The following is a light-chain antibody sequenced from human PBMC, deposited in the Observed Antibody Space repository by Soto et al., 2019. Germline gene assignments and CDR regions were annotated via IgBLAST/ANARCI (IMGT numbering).Light chain of an antibody. Sequence: DIQLTQSPSFLSASVGDRVTITCRASQGISSYLAWYQQKPGKAPKVLIYSASTLQSGVPSRFSGSGSGTEFTLTISSLQPEYFATYYCQQLNSYPRFTFGPGTKVDIK. CDR1: QGISSY. CDR2: SAS. CDR3: QQLNSYPRFT. V-gene: IGKV1-9*01. J-gene: IGKJ3*01.